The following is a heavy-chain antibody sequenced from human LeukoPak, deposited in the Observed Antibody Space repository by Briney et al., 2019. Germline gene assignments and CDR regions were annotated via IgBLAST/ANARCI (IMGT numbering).Heavy chain of an antibody. Sequence: GGSLRLSCAASGFTFSSPVMSRVRQAPGKGLEWVSSVSGSGGSTYYADSVKGRFTISRDNSKNTLYLQVNSLRTEDTAIYYCMCCGTLGYWGQGTLVTVSS. CDR1: GFTFSSPV. D-gene: IGHD3-16*01. V-gene: IGHV3-23*01. J-gene: IGHJ4*02. CDR2: VSGSGGST. CDR3: MCCGTLGY.